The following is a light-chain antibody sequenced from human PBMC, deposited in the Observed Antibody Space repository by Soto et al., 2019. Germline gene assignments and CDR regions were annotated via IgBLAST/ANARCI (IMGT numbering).Light chain of an antibody. J-gene: IGKJ1*01. CDR2: GAS. CDR3: QQYVSSSRT. CDR1: QSVSSY. V-gene: IGKV3-20*01. Sequence: EIVLTQSPGTLSLSPGERATLSCRASQSVSSYLAWNQQKPGQAPRLLIYGASSRATGIPDRFSGSGSGTDFSITISRLEPEDFAVYYCQQYVSSSRTFGQGTKVEIK.